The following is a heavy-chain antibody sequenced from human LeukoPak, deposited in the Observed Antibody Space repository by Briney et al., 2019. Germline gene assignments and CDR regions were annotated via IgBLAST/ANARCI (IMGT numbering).Heavy chain of an antibody. Sequence: SETLSLTCTVSGGSISSSSYYWGWIRQPPGKGLEWIGYIYYSGSTYYNPSLKSRVTISVDTSKNQFSLKLSSVTAADTAVYYCASRPYGDYEGWYWFDPWGQGTLVTVSS. D-gene: IGHD4-17*01. CDR2: IYYSGST. CDR3: ASRPYGDYEGWYWFDP. CDR1: GGSISSSSYY. J-gene: IGHJ5*02. V-gene: IGHV4-30-4*08.